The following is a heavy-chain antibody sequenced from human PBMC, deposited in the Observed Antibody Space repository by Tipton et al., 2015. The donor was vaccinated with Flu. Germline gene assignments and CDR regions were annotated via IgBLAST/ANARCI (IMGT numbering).Heavy chain of an antibody. J-gene: IGHJ5*02. Sequence: SLRLSCVAYGLSLNSYWMSWVRQAPGKGLEWVANVKQDGSEKYYVDSVKGRFTISRDNAWNSIYLHMNSLRAEDTAVYFCARDHNFLATQTALDPWGQGTLVTVSS. CDR2: VKQDGSEK. CDR1: GLSLNSYW. CDR3: ARDHNFLATQTALDP. V-gene: IGHV3-7*03. D-gene: IGHD1-1*01.